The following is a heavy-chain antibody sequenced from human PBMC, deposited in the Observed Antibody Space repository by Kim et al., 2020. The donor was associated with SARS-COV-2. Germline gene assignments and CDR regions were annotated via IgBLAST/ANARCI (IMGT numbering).Heavy chain of an antibody. V-gene: IGHV3-48*03. J-gene: IGHJ4*02. CDR2: ISSSGSTI. CDR1: GFTFSSYE. Sequence: GGSLRLSCAASGFTFSSYEMNWVRQAPGKGLEWVSYISSSGSTIYYADSVKGRFTISRDNAKNSLYLQMNSLRAEDTAVYYCARTYYDSSGYYGYYFDYWGQGTLVTVSS. CDR3: ARTYYDSSGYYGYYFDY. D-gene: IGHD3-22*01.